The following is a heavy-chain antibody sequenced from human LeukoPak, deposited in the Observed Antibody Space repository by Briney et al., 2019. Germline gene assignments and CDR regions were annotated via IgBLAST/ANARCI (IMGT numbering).Heavy chain of an antibody. Sequence: ASVKVSCKASGYPFRSYGISWVRQAPGQGLEWMGWISAYDGNTNYAQKLQGRVTMTTDTSTSTAYMELRSLRSDDTAVYYCARGLTYYYDSSGINWFDPWGQGTLVTVSS. V-gene: IGHV1-18*01. J-gene: IGHJ5*02. CDR1: GYPFRSYG. D-gene: IGHD3-22*01. CDR3: ARGLTYYYDSSGINWFDP. CDR2: ISAYDGNT.